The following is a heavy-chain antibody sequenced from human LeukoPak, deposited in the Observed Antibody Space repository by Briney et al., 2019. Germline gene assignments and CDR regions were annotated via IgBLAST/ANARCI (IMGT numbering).Heavy chain of an antibody. CDR3: AREKGGYSGYADY. D-gene: IGHD5-12*01. V-gene: IGHV1-18*01. CDR2: ISTYNGDT. Sequence: ASVKVSCKASGYTFTSYGIGWVRQAPGQGLEWMGWISTYNGDTNYAQNLQGRVTTTTDTYTSTAYMELRSLRPDDTAVYFCAREKGGYSGYADYWGQGTLVTVSS. J-gene: IGHJ4*02. CDR1: GYTFTSYG.